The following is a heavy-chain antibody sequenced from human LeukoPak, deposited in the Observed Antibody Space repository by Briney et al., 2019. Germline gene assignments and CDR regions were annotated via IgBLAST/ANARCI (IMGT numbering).Heavy chain of an antibody. CDR2: ISGSGGSK. CDR3: AKDSPTVTTVGWGAR. Sequence: GGSLRLSCAASGFTFSSYAMNWVRQAPGKGLEWVSGISGSGGSKYYADSAKGQFTISRDNSKNTLYLQMNSLRDEDTAVYYCAKDSPTVTTVGWGARWGQGTLVTVSS. D-gene: IGHD4-17*01. J-gene: IGHJ4*02. V-gene: IGHV3-23*01. CDR1: GFTFSSYA.